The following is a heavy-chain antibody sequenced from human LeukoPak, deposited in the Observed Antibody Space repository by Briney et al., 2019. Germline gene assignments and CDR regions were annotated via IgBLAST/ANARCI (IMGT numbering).Heavy chain of an antibody. CDR2: INPNSGGT. CDR3: ATLQDWLLGGSTTFFVS. V-gene: IGHV1-2*02. CDR1: GYTFTGYY. J-gene: IGHJ4*02. Sequence: ASVKVSCKASGYTFTGYYMHWVRQAPGQGLEWMGWINPNSGGTNYAQKFQGRVTMTRDTSISTAYMELSRLRSDDTAVYYCATLQDWLLGGSTTFFVSGGQGPLVPVS. D-gene: IGHD1-26*01.